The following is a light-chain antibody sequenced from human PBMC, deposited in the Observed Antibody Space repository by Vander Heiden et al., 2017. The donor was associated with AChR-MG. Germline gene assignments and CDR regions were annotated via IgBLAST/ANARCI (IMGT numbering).Light chain of an antibody. CDR2: AAS. V-gene: IGKV1-9*01. CDR1: PGIASY. J-gene: IGKJ1*01. CDR3: QQFNDYPR. Sequence: IQLTQSPSSLSASVGDIVTITFRASPGIASYLAWYQQKPGKAPQLLIYAASTLQSGVPSRFSGSGSGTEFTLTISSLQPEDFATYYCQQFNDYPRFGQGTKVEIK.